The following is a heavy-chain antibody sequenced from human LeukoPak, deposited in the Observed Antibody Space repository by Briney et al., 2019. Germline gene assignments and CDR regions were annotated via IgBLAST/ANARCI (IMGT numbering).Heavy chain of an antibody. CDR3: AKGGYIAAAGTVYYYMDV. D-gene: IGHD6-13*01. V-gene: IGHV3-23*01. J-gene: IGHJ6*03. CDR2: ISGSGGST. Sequence: PGGSLRLSCAASGFTFSSYAMSWVRQAPGKGLEWVSAISGSGGSTYYADSVKGRFTISRDNSKNTVYLHMNSLRAEDTAVYYCAKGGYIAAAGTVYYYMDVWGKGTTVTVSS. CDR1: GFTFSSYA.